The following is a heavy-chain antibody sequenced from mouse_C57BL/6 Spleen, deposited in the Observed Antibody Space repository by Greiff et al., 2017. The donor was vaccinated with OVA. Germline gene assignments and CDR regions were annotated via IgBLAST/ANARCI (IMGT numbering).Heavy chain of an antibody. V-gene: IGHV1-52*01. D-gene: IGHD2-5*01. CDR3: AKNDYSNYVGAMDY. J-gene: IGHJ4*01. CDR1: GYTFTSYW. Sequence: QLQQSGAELVRPGSSVKLSCKASGYTFTSYWMHWVKQRPIQGLEWIGNIDPSDSETHYNQKFKDKATLTVDKSSSTAYMQLSSLTSEDSAVYYCAKNDYSNYVGAMDYWGQGTSVTVSS. CDR2: IDPSDSET.